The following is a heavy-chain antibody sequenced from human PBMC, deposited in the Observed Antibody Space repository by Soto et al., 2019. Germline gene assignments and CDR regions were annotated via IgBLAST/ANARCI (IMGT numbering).Heavy chain of an antibody. V-gene: IGHV4-61*01. CDR1: GGSVNSDYYY. CDR2: IYNSGRT. D-gene: IGHD1-26*01. CDR3: AREYSNSPEAFDI. J-gene: IGHJ4*02. Sequence: QVKLQESGPGLVKPSETLSLTCTVSGGSVNSDYYYWTWIRQPPGKGLEWIGYIYNSGRTNYNPSLKSRVSISIDTSRNQFSLKLTSVTAADTAVFYCAREYSNSPEAFDIWGQGSLVTVSS.